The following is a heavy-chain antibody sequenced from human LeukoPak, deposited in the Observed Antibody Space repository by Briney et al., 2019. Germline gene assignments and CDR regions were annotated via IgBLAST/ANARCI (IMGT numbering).Heavy chain of an antibody. CDR3: AKGIAAGGTYFDY. V-gene: IGHV3-30*18. CDR2: ISYNGGNK. Sequence: PGRSLRLSCAASGFTFSYYGMHWVRQAPGKGLEWVAIISYNGGNKYYADSVKGRFTISRDNSKNTLYLQMNSLRTEDTAVYYCAKGIAAGGTYFDYWGQGTLVTVSS. J-gene: IGHJ4*02. CDR1: GFTFSYYG. D-gene: IGHD6-13*01.